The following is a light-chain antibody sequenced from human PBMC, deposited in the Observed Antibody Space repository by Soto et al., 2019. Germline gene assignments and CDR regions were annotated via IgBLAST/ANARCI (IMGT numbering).Light chain of an antibody. J-gene: IGKJ2*01. Sequence: ENVLTQSPATLSLSPGERATLSCRASQSVSSSLAWYQQKPGQAPRLLIHDATNRATGSPARFSGSGSGTGFTLTISSLEPEDFAVYYWQQRNNWLFGQGTKLEIK. V-gene: IGKV3-11*01. CDR1: QSVSSS. CDR3: QQRNNWL. CDR2: DAT.